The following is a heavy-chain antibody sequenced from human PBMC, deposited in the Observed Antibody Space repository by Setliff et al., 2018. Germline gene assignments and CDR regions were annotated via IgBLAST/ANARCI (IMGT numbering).Heavy chain of an antibody. CDR2: INGAATIA. J-gene: IGHJ6*03. CDR3: AALDWGENFYNVDV. D-gene: IGHD7-27*01. V-gene: IGHV3-74*01. CDR1: GFNFNKYW. Sequence: PGGSLRLSCTVYGFNFNKYWMYWVRQAPGKGLEWVSRINGAATIAHYADSVKGRFTISRDNARNALYLQMVSLRGEDTGVYFCAALDWGENFYNVDVWGKGTTVTVSS.